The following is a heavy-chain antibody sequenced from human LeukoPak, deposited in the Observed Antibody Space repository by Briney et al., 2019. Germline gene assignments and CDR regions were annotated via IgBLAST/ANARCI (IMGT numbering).Heavy chain of an antibody. CDR1: GGSISSGGYS. V-gene: IGHV4-30-2*01. Sequence: MPSETLSLTCAVSGGSISSGGYSWSWIRQPPGKGLEWIGYIYHSGSTYYNPSLKSRVTISVDRSKNQFSLKLSSVTAADTAVYYCARLPRGIAAAGTFDYWGQGTLVTVSS. D-gene: IGHD6-13*01. CDR2: IYHSGST. CDR3: ARLPRGIAAAGTFDY. J-gene: IGHJ4*02.